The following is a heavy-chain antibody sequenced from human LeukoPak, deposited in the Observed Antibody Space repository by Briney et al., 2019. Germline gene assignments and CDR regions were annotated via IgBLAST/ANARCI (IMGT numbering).Heavy chain of an antibody. CDR3: ATAWSGSYSKEGRQGDAFDI. D-gene: IGHD1-26*01. J-gene: IGHJ3*02. Sequence: ASVKISCKVSGYTFTDYYMHWVQQAPGKGLEWMGLVDPEDGETIYVEKFQGRVTITADTSTDTAYMELSSLRSEDTAVYYCATAWSGSYSKEGRQGDAFDIWGQGTMVTVSS. CDR1: GYTFTDYY. CDR2: VDPEDGET. V-gene: IGHV1-69-2*01.